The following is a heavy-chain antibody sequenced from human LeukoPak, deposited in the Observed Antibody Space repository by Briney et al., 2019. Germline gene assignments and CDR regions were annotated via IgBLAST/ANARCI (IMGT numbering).Heavy chain of an antibody. Sequence: GASVKVSCKASGYTFTSYYMHWVRQAPGQGLEWMGIINPSGGSTSYAQKFQGRVTMTRDTSTSTVYMELSSLRPEDTAVYYCARYSGSYYYFDYWGQGTLVTVSS. D-gene: IGHD1-26*01. CDR2: INPSGGST. CDR1: GYTFTSYY. J-gene: IGHJ4*02. V-gene: IGHV1-46*01. CDR3: ARYSGSYYYFDY.